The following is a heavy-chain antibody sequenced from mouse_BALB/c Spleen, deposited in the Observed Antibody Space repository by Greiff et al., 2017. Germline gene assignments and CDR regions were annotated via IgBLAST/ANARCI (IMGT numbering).Heavy chain of an antibody. CDR2: INPSNGGT. CDR3: TRGGYYGSSYGAWFAY. D-gene: IGHD1-1*01. CDR1: GYTFTSYY. V-gene: IGHV1S81*02. Sequence: VKLQQSGAELVKPGASVKLSCKASGYTFTSYYMYWVKQRPGQGLEWIGEINPSNGGTNFNEKFKSKATLTVDKSSSTAYMQLSSLTSEDSAVYYCTRGGYYGSSYGAWFAYWGQGTLVTVSA. J-gene: IGHJ3*01.